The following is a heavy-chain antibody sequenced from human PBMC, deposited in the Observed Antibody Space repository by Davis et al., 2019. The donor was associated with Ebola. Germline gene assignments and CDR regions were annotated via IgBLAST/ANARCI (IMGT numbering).Heavy chain of an antibody. J-gene: IGHJ6*02. CDR2: VYYSGSA. D-gene: IGHD1-14*01. Sequence: SETLSLTCSVSGGSISDYYWSWIRQSSGKGLEWIGCVYYSGSAKYNPSLRSRVTISVDTPKNPVSLNLHSATAADTAVYYCARHGLRTNRHYPYYYYGMDVWGQGTTVTVSS. CDR3: ARHGLRTNRHYPYYYYGMDV. CDR1: GGSISDYY. V-gene: IGHV4-59*08.